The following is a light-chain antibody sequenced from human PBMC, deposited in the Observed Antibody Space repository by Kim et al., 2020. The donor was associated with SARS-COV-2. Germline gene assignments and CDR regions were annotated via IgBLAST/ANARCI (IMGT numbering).Light chain of an antibody. CDR2: QDS. CDR3: QAWDSSTAV. Sequence: SVTPGHTARITCSGDKLGDKYACWYQQKPGQSPGLVIYQDSKRPAGIPERFSGSNSGNTATLTISGTQAMDEADYYCQAWDSSTAVFGGGTQLTVL. V-gene: IGLV3-1*01. CDR1: KLGDKY. J-gene: IGLJ3*02.